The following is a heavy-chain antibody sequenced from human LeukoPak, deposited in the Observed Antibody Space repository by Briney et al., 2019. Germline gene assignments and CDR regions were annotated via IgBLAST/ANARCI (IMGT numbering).Heavy chain of an antibody. CDR3: ARDRLSIFGGGENWFDP. CDR1: GFTFSNYE. Sequence: GGSLRLSCAASGFTFSNYEMNWVRQAPGKGPEWVSVISSSGTGIYYADSVKGRFTISRDNAKNSLYLQMNSLRAEDTAVYYCARDRLSIFGGGENWFDPWGQGTLVTVSS. J-gene: IGHJ5*02. D-gene: IGHD3-3*01. CDR2: ISSSGTGI. V-gene: IGHV3-48*03.